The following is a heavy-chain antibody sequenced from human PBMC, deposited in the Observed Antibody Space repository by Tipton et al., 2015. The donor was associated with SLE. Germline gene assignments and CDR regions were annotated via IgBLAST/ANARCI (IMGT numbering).Heavy chain of an antibody. J-gene: IGHJ4*02. Sequence: TLSLTCTVSGGSISSHYWSWIRQPPGKGLEWIGYIYYSGSTYYNPSLKSRVTISVDTSKNQFSLKLSSVTAADTAVYYCARVEGYYYDSSGPRDWGQGTLVTVSS. CDR1: GGSISSHY. V-gene: IGHV4-59*11. D-gene: IGHD3-22*01. CDR3: ARVEGYYYDSSGPRD. CDR2: IYYSGST.